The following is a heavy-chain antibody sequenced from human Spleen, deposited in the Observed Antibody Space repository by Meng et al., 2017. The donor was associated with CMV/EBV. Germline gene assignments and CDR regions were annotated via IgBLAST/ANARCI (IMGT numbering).Heavy chain of an antibody. Sequence: SLKISCAASGFSFDDYAIHWVRQPPGKGQEWVSGISWNSGSTGYAYYVKGRLTISRDNAKNFLYLQMNSLRAEDTSLYYCAKDTAKYYDFWTGYSGYYYGMDVLGQGTTVTVSS. CDR3: AKDTAKYYDFWTGYSGYYYGMDV. V-gene: IGHV3-9*01. CDR1: GFSFDDYA. J-gene: IGHJ6*02. CDR2: ISWNSGST. D-gene: IGHD3-3*01.